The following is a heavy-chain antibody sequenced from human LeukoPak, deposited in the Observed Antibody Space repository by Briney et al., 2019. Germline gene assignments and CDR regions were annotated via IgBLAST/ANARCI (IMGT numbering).Heavy chain of an antibody. V-gene: IGHV1-3*01. D-gene: IGHD3-9*01. J-gene: IGHJ4*02. CDR3: ARSPTVLRYFDWLSPLGY. Sequence: ASVKVSCKASGYTFTSYAMHWVRQAPGQRLEWRGWINAGNGNTKYSQKFQGRVTITRDTSASTAYMELSSLRSEDTAVYYCARSPTVLRYFDWLSPLGYWGQGTLVTVSS. CDR2: INAGNGNT. CDR1: GYTFTSYA.